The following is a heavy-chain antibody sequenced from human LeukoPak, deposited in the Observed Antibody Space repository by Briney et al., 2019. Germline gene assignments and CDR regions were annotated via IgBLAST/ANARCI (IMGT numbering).Heavy chain of an antibody. V-gene: IGHV3-48*01. CDR3: VRDRDWAFDY. CDR1: GFTFSYYW. CDR2: LGRGTNNM. J-gene: IGHJ4*02. D-gene: IGHD3/OR15-3a*01. Sequence: PGGSLRLSCAASGFTFSYYWMTWVRQAPGKGLEWISYLGRGTNNMYYADSVKGRFTISRDNAKNSLYLQMSSLRAEDTAVYYCVRDRDWAFDYWGQGTLVTVSS.